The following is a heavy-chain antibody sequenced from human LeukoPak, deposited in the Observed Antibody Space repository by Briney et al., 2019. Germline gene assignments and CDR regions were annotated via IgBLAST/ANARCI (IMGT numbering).Heavy chain of an antibody. J-gene: IGHJ4*02. CDR2: FDPEDGET. V-gene: IGHV1-24*01. Sequence: AASVKVSCKVSGYTLTELSMHWVRQAPGKGLEWMGGFDPEDGETIYAQKFRSRVTMTEDTSTDTAYMELSSLRSEDTAVYYCATDLNTVTFDYWGQGTLVTVSS. CDR3: ATDLNTVTFDY. CDR1: GYTLTELS. D-gene: IGHD4-17*01.